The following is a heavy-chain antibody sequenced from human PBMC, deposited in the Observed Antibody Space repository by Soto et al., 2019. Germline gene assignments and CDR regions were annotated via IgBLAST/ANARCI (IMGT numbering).Heavy chain of an antibody. CDR1: GGSLRSYY. V-gene: IGHV4-59*08. J-gene: IGHJ6*02. CDR2: INYSGGT. D-gene: IGHD3-10*01. Sequence: QVQLQESGPRLVKPSETLSLTCTVSGGSLRSYYCSWFRQPPGKGLEWVGYINYSGGTFYNPSLKSRVTMSADTSNNQHCLMVNSVTATDTAVYSCARQGFGEQRGLVDVWGHGTTVTVS. CDR3: ARQGFGEQRGLVDV.